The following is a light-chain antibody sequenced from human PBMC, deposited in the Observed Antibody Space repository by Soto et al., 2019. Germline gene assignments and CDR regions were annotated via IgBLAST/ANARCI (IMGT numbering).Light chain of an antibody. CDR1: QSVSSSY. Sequence: ESVLTQSPGTLSLSPGERATLSCRASQSVSSSYLAWYQQKPGQAPRLLIYGASSRATAIPDRFSGSGSGTDFTLTISRLEPEDFAVYYCQQYGSSPPTFGPGTKVDIK. CDR2: GAS. J-gene: IGKJ3*01. CDR3: QQYGSSPPT. V-gene: IGKV3-20*01.